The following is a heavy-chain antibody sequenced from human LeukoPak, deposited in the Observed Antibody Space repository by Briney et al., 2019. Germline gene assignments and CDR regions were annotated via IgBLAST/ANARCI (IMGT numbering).Heavy chain of an antibody. J-gene: IGHJ4*02. CDR1: GYTFTSYY. CDR3: ARDRSSSWYQPDYYFDY. CDR2: INPGGGST. D-gene: IGHD6-13*01. Sequence: GASVKVSCKASGYTFTSYYMHWVRQAPGQGLEWMGIINPGGGSTSYAQKFQGRVTMTRDTSTSTVYMELSSLRSEDTAVYYCARDRSSSWYQPDYYFDYWGQGTLVTVSS. V-gene: IGHV1-46*01.